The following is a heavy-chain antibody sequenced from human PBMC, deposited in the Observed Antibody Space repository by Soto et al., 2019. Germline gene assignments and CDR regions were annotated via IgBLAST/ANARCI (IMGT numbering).Heavy chain of an antibody. D-gene: IGHD5-18*01. Sequence: ASVKVSCKASGYTFTSYYMHWVRQAPGQGLEWMGIINPSGGSTSYAQKFQGRVTMTRDTSTSTVYMELSSLRSEDTAVYYCARIINSYGLAWGEWYYFDYWGQGTLVTVSS. J-gene: IGHJ4*02. CDR1: GYTFTSYY. CDR3: ARIINSYGLAWGEWYYFDY. V-gene: IGHV1-46*01. CDR2: INPSGGST.